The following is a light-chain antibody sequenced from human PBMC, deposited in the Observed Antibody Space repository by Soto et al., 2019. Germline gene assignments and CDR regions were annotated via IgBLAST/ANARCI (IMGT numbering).Light chain of an antibody. CDR2: EAS. CDR1: QSVSSSY. Sequence: IVLTQSPGTLSLSPGERATLSCRASQSVSSSYLAWYQQNPGHPPRLLIYEASTRATGPPGRCSGSGSGTDFTLTIHSRAHEDFAFYFCQHRANWPPLTFGGGTKVDIK. V-gene: IGKV3D-20*02. J-gene: IGKJ4*01. CDR3: QHRANWPPLT.